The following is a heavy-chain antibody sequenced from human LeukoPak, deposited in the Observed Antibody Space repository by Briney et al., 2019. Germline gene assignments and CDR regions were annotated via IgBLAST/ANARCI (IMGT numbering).Heavy chain of an antibody. CDR2: IHYTGTT. V-gene: IGHV4-59*12. CDR3: ARVLAAAGNNWFDP. D-gene: IGHD6-13*01. CDR1: SASISSNY. Sequence: SETLSLTCTVSSASISSNYWTWIRQPPGKGLEWIGYIHYTGTTNYNPSLKSRVTISVDTSKNQFSLKLSSVTAADTAVYYCARVLAAAGNNWFDPWGQGTLVTVSS. J-gene: IGHJ5*02.